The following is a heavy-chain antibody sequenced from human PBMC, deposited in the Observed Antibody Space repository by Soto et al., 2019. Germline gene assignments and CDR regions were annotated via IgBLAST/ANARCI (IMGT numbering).Heavy chain of an antibody. Sequence: QVQLQESGPGLVKPSETLSLTCTISGGSISSYYWNWIRQPPGKGLEWIGYIYHSGSTNYNPSIKRRVAMSVDTSKKQFSLKLSSVTAADTAVYYCARSEWCSSTSCVTFDYWGQGALVIVSS. CDR1: GGSISSYY. CDR2: IYHSGST. J-gene: IGHJ4*02. CDR3: ARSEWCSSTSCVTFDY. D-gene: IGHD2-2*01. V-gene: IGHV4-59*01.